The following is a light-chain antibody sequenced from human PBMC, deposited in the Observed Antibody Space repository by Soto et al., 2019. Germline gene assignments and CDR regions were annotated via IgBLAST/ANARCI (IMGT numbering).Light chain of an antibody. CDR2: TDN. CDR3: AAWEDSLNGYV. Sequence: QSVLTQPPSASGTPGQRVTISCSGSSSNIGSNTVIWYQQLPGTAPKLLIYTDNQRPSGVPDRFSGSKSGTSASLAVSGLQSEDEADYYCAAWEDSLNGYVFGTGTKVPS. J-gene: IGLJ1*01. V-gene: IGLV1-44*01. CDR1: SSNIGSNT.